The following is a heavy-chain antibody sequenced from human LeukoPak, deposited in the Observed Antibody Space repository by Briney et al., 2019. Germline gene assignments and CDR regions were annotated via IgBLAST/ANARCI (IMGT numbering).Heavy chain of an antibody. V-gene: IGHV3-30-3*01. Sequence: GGSLRLSCSASGFTFSNYAMHWVRQAPGKGLERVAVISYDGNNKYYADSVKGRFTISRDNSKNTLYLQMNSLRAEDTAVYYCAKDLYSAEEYYFDYWGQGTLVTVSS. CDR1: GFTFSNYA. D-gene: IGHD2-21*01. J-gene: IGHJ4*02. CDR2: ISYDGNNK. CDR3: AKDLYSAEEYYFDY.